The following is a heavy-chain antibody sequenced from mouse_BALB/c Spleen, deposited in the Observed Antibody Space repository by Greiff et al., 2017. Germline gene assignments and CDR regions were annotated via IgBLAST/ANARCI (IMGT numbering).Heavy chain of an antibody. D-gene: IGHD2-1*01. J-gene: IGHJ1*01. V-gene: IGHV1-69*02. CDR3: ARFPYGNSPIDV. Sequence: QVQLQQPGAELVKPGASVKLSCKASGYTFTSYWMHWVKQRPGQGLEWIGEIDPSDSYTNYNQKFKGKATLTVDKSSSTAYMQLSSLTSEDSAVYYCARFPYGNSPIDVWGAGTTVTVSA. CDR1: GYTFTSYW. CDR2: IDPSDSYT.